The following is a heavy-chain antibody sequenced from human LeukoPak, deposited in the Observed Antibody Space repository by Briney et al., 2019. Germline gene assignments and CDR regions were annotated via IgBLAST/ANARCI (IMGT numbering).Heavy chain of an antibody. Sequence: GGSLRLSCAASGFTVSSNYMSWVRQAPGKGLEWVSVIYSGGSTYYADSVKGRFTISRHNSKNTLYLQMNSLKAEDTAVYYCARDPDGYRQGHHFDYWGQGTLVTVSS. J-gene: IGHJ4*02. D-gene: IGHD5-18*01. V-gene: IGHV3-53*01. CDR1: GFTVSSNY. CDR3: ARDPDGYRQGHHFDY. CDR2: IYSGGST.